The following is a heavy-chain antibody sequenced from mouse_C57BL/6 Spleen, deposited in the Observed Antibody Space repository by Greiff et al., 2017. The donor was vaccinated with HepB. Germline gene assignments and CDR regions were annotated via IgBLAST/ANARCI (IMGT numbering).Heavy chain of an antibody. CDR2: IDPSDSYT. V-gene: IGHV1-69*01. Sequence: QVQLKESGAELVMPGASVKLSCKASGYTFTSYWMHWVKQRPGQGLEWIGEIDPSDSYTNYNQKFKGKSTLTVDKSSSTAYMQLSSLTSEDSAVYYCARGLYYGSSEDYYAMDYWGQGTSVTVSS. CDR3: ARGLYYGSSEDYYAMDY. J-gene: IGHJ4*01. D-gene: IGHD1-1*01. CDR1: GYTFTSYW.